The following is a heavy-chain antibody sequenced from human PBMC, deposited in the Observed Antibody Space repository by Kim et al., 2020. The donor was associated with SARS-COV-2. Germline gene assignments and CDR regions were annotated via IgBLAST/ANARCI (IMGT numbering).Heavy chain of an antibody. D-gene: IGHD2-2*01. V-gene: IGHV3-23*01. Sequence: ADARTCRFTISRDNSQNTLDLQMNSLRAEDTAVYYCAKDDIVVVPAATADYWGQGTLVTVSS. J-gene: IGHJ4*02. CDR3: AKDDIVVVPAATADY.